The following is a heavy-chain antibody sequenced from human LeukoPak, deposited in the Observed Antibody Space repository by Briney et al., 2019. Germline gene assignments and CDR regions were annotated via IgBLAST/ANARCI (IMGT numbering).Heavy chain of an antibody. CDR1: GFTFSSSY. Sequence: GGSLRLSCAASGFTFSSSYMTWVRQAPGKGLEWVSVVYSGGSTYYSDSVKGRFTISIDNSRNTLYLQMSSLRAEDTAVYYCARRYYSMDVWGQGTTVTVSS. CDR3: ARRYYSMDV. V-gene: IGHV3-66*04. J-gene: IGHJ6*02. CDR2: VYSGGST.